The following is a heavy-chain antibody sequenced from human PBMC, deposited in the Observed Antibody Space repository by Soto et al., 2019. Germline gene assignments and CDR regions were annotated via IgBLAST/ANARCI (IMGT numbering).Heavy chain of an antibody. Sequence: QLQLQESGSGLVKPSQTLSLTCAVSGGSISSGGYSWSWIRQPPGKGLEWIGYIYHSGSTYYNPSLRSRVTISVDRSKNQFSLKLSSVTAADTAVYYCARTPIVGATTWYFDLWGRGTLVTVSS. CDR3: ARTPIVGATTWYFDL. V-gene: IGHV4-30-2*01. CDR1: GGSISSGGYS. J-gene: IGHJ2*01. CDR2: IYHSGST. D-gene: IGHD1-26*01.